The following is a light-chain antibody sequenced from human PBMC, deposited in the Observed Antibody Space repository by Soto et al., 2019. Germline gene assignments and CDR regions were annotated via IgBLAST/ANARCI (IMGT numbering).Light chain of an antibody. Sequence: DIQMTQSPSSLSASVGDRVIITCRASQTISSHLNWYQQKPGKAPNLLVYAASSLQSGVPSRFSGSGSGTDFTLTISSLQPEDFATYYCQQSLTFGGGTKV. CDR2: AAS. CDR1: QTISSH. CDR3: QQSLT. V-gene: IGKV1-39*01. J-gene: IGKJ4*01.